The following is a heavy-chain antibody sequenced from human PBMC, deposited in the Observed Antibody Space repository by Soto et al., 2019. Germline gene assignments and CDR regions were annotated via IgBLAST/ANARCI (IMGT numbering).Heavy chain of an antibody. CDR1: GGSISSSSYD. J-gene: IGHJ6*02. V-gene: IGHV4-39*01. Sequence: PSETLSLTCTVSGGSISSSSYDWGWIRQPLGKGLEWIGSIYYSGSTYYNPSLKSRVTISVDTSKNQFSLKLSSVTAADPAVYYCASQDYYYGMDVWGQGTTVTVSS. CDR2: IYYSGST. CDR3: ASQDYYYGMDV.